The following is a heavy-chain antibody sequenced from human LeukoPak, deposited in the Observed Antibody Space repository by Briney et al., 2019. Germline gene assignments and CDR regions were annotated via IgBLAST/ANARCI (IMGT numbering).Heavy chain of an antibody. Sequence: PSETLSLTCALSNYSLSSAYYWGWIRQPPGKGLEWIGRIYHRGSADYNPSLKSRVTISVDTSKNQFSLKLKSVTAADTAVYYCARDQAYCGGDCYFDFWGQGTLVTVSS. CDR1: NYSLSSAYY. J-gene: IGHJ4*02. D-gene: IGHD2-21*02. V-gene: IGHV4-38-2*02. CDR2: IYHRGSA. CDR3: ARDQAYCGGDCYFDF.